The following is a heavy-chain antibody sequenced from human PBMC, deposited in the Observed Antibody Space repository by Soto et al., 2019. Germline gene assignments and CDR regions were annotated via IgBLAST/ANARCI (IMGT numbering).Heavy chain of an antibody. Sequence: QVQLQESGPGLVKPSQTLSLTCTVSGGSISSGGYYWSWIRQHPGKGLEWIGYIYYSGSTNYNPSLKSRVTISVDTSKNQFSLKLSSVTAADTAVYYCARMYSSSSFVWNNMDVWGQGTTVTVSS. J-gene: IGHJ6*02. D-gene: IGHD6-6*01. CDR3: ARMYSSSSFVWNNMDV. V-gene: IGHV4-31*03. CDR1: GGSISSGGYY. CDR2: IYYSGST.